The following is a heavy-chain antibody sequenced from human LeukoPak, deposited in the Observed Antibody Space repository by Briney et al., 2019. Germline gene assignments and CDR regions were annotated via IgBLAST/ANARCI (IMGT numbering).Heavy chain of an antibody. D-gene: IGHD5-12*01. CDR2: ISSSGSTT. CDR1: GFTFSSYE. Sequence: PGGSLRLSCAASGFTFSSYEMNWVRQAPGKGLEWVSYISSSGSTTYYADSVKGRFTISRDNSKNTLYLQMNSLRAEDTAVYYCAKDGYSGYDTLFDYWGQGTLVTVSS. CDR3: AKDGYSGYDTLFDY. V-gene: IGHV3-48*03. J-gene: IGHJ4*02.